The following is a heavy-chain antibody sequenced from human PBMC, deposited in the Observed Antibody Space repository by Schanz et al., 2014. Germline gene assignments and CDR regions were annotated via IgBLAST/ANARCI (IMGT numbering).Heavy chain of an antibody. CDR1: GFSVGNKY. D-gene: IGHD3-10*01. CDR3: AKGRFGELSAFDI. J-gene: IGHJ3*02. CDR2: ISDSGDTA. Sequence: EVQLLESGGGLIQPGGSLRLSCAASGFSVGNKYMNWVRQAPGKGLEWVSLISDSGDTAYYADSVKGRFTISRDNSKNTLYLQMNSLRAEDTAVYYCAKGRFGELSAFDIWGQGTMVTVSS. V-gene: IGHV3-23*01.